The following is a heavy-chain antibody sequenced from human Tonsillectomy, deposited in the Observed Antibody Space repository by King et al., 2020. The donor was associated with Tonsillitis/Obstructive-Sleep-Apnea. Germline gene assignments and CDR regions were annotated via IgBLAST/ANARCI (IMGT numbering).Heavy chain of an antibody. CDR1: GFTFSSYL. J-gene: IGHJ5*02. Sequence: VQLVESGGGLVQPGGSLRLSCAASGFTFSSYLMHWVRQAPGKGLGWVSRINSDGSSPSYGDSVKGRFTISRDNAKNTLYLQMNSLRAEDTAVDYCARGRWGGTRRSPNIVVVVAATKSWFDPWGQGTLVTVSS. V-gene: IGHV3-74*01. CDR2: INSDGSSP. D-gene: IGHD2-15*01. CDR3: ARGRWGGTRRSPNIVVVVAATKSWFDP.